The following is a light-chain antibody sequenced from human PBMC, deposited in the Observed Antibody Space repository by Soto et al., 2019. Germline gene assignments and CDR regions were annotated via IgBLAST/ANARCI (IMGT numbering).Light chain of an antibody. J-gene: IGLJ2*01. CDR1: SSDVGAYNY. V-gene: IGLV2-14*01. CDR3: SSYTTIKTVI. CDR2: DVT. Sequence: QSALAQPASVSGSPGQSITISCTGTSSDVGAYNYVSWYHQHHPGKAPELIIYDVTDRPSGVSTRFSGSKSGNTASLTISGLQAEDEGDYYFSSYTTIKTVIFGGGTKVTVL.